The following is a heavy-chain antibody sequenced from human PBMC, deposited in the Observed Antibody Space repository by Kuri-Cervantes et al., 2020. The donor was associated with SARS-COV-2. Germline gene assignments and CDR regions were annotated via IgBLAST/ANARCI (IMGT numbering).Heavy chain of an antibody. CDR1: GFTFSSYA. CDR3: ARDNSPSTLAAAGKGHGMDV. V-gene: IGHV3-30*01. J-gene: IGHJ6*02. CDR2: ISYDGSNK. D-gene: IGHD6-13*01. Sequence: LSLTCAASGFTFSSYAMHWVRQAPGKGLEWVAVISYDGSNKYYADSVKGRFTISRDNSKNTLYLQMNSLRAEDTAVYYCARDNSPSTLAAAGKGHGMDVWGQGTTVTVSS.